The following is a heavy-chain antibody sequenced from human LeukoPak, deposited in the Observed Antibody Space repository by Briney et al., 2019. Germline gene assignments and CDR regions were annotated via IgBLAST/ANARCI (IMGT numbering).Heavy chain of an antibody. CDR1: GASISSSSSFF. V-gene: IGHV4-39*01. J-gene: IGHJ4*02. Sequence: SETLSLTCTVSGASISSSSSFFWAWIRQPPGKGLEWIWTMSNSGSTYYNPSLKSRVTISGDTSKNQFSLKLSSVTAADTAVFYCARRSQTTAGRGIDYWGQGTLVTVSS. CDR2: MSNSGST. D-gene: IGHD6-13*01. CDR3: ARRSQTTAGRGIDY.